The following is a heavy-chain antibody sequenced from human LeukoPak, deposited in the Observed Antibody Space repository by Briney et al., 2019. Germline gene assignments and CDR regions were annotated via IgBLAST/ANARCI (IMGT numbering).Heavy chain of an antibody. CDR3: ARHAWTLTVTTPVSFDY. Sequence: SETLSLTCTVSGGSISSYYWSWIRQPPGKGLEWIGYIHYSGSTNYNPSLKSRVTISVDTSKNQFSLKLSSVTAADTAVYYCARHAWTLTVTTPVSFDYWGQGTLVTVSS. D-gene: IGHD4-17*01. V-gene: IGHV4-59*08. CDR2: IHYSGST. CDR1: GGSISSYY. J-gene: IGHJ4*02.